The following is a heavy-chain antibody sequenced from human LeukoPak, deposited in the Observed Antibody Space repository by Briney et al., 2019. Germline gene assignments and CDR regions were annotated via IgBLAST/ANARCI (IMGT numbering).Heavy chain of an antibody. D-gene: IGHD3-10*01. J-gene: IGHJ4*02. CDR3: VRDGGYYGPDS. V-gene: IGHV3-7*04. CDR1: GFTISFYW. CDR2: INQVASEK. Sequence: PGGSLRLSCAASGFTISFYWMSWVRQAREKGLEWVANINQVASEKNYVDSVKGRSTISRDNAKNSLYLQMNSVRAEDTAMYYCVRDGGYYGPDSWGQGALVSVSS.